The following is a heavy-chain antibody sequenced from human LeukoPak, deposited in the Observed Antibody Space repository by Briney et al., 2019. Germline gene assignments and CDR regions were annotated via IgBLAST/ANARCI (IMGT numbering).Heavy chain of an antibody. CDR3: ASVVRGYSYGSYYYGMDV. J-gene: IGHJ6*02. CDR1: GGSFSGYY. D-gene: IGHD5-18*01. Sequence: SETLSLTCAVYGGSFSGYYWSWIRQPPGKGLEWIGEINHSGSTNYNPSLKSRVTISVGTSKNQFSLKLSSVTAADTAVYYCASVVRGYSYGSYYYGMDVWGQGTTVTVSS. V-gene: IGHV4-34*01. CDR2: INHSGST.